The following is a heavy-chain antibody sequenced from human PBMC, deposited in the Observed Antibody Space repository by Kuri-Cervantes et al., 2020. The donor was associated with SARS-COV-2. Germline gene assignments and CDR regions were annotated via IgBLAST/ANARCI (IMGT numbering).Heavy chain of an antibody. J-gene: IGHJ5*02. Sequence: ESLKISCTVSGGSISSYYWSWIRQPPGKGLEWTGYIYYSGSTNYNPSLKSRVTISVDTSKNQFSLKLSSVTAADTAVYYCARTDSPPLNWFDPWGQGTLVTVSS. D-gene: IGHD2-21*01. CDR2: IYYSGST. CDR1: GGSISSYY. CDR3: ARTDSPPLNWFDP. V-gene: IGHV4-59*01.